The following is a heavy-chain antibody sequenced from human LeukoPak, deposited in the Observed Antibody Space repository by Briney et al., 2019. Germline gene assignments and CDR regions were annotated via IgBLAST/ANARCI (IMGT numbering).Heavy chain of an antibody. J-gene: IGHJ4*02. CDR3: ARVAHNYDLLTGYYPYLDYFDF. Sequence: ASVKVSCKASGYTFTNYALNWVRQAPGQGLEWMGWINPNSGGTYYAQKFQGRVTMTRDTSISTAYMELSRLRSDDTAVFYCARVAHNYDLLTGYYPYLDYFDFWGQGTLVTVSS. V-gene: IGHV1-2*02. D-gene: IGHD3-9*01. CDR2: INPNSGGT. CDR1: GYTFTNYA.